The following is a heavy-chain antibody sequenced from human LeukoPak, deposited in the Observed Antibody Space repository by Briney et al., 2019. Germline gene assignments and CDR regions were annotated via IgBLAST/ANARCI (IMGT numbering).Heavy chain of an antibody. V-gene: IGHV4-59*01. CDR1: GSPINSYY. Sequence: SETLSLTCTVSGSPINSYYWSWIRQPPGKGLEWIGHIYYSGSTNYNPSLKSRVTISVDTSKNQFSLKLSSVTAADTAVYYCARGTYDYVWGSYRPPTYFDYWGQGTLVTVSS. J-gene: IGHJ4*02. CDR2: IYYSGST. CDR3: ARGTYDYVWGSYRPPTYFDY. D-gene: IGHD3-16*02.